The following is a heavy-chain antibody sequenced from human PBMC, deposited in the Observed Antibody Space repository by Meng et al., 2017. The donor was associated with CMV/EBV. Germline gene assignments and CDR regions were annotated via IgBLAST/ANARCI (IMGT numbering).Heavy chain of an antibody. J-gene: IGHJ4*02. CDR2: IIPIFGTA. Sequence: TFSSYAISWVRQAPGQGLERMGGIIPIFGTANYAQKFQGRVTITTDESTSTAYMELSSLRSEDTAVYYCASRNTLGYCTNGVCGEVDYWGQGTLVTVSS. CDR3: ASRNTLGYCTNGVCGEVDY. CDR1: TFSSYA. D-gene: IGHD2-8*01. V-gene: IGHV1-69*05.